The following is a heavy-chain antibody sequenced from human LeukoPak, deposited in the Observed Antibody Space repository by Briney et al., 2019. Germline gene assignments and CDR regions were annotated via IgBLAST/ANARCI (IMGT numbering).Heavy chain of an antibody. J-gene: IGHJ4*02. V-gene: IGHV3-23*01. Sequence: PGGSLRLSCAASGFTFSIYAMTWVRRAPGKGLEWISTITSGGGTTYSADSVKGRFTISRDNSKHTLYLQMNSLRAEDTAVYYCAKGRGQLYNFDYWGQGALVTVSS. CDR1: GFTFSIYA. CDR2: ITSGGGTT. D-gene: IGHD1-1*01. CDR3: AKGRGQLYNFDY.